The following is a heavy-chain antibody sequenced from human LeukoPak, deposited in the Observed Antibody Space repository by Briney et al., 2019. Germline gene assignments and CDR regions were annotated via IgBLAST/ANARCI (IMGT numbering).Heavy chain of an antibody. D-gene: IGHD6-19*01. CDR2: ISSSGSTI. V-gene: IGHV3-11*01. J-gene: IGHJ3*02. CDR3: ARVKAVAGREVFGAFDI. Sequence: PGGSLRLSCAASGFTFSDYYMSWIRQAPGKGLEWVSYISSSGSTIYYADSVKGRFTISRDNAKNSLYLQMNSLRAQDTAVYYCARVKAVAGREVFGAFDIWGQGTMVTVSS. CDR1: GFTFSDYY.